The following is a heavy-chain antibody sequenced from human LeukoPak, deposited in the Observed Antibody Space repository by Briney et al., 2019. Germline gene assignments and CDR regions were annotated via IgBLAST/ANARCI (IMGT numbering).Heavy chain of an antibody. V-gene: IGHV3-30-3*01. CDR2: VSHDSSHK. CDR3: AVDLLDGVPDYFDF. J-gene: IGHJ4*02. CDR1: AFAFSTYT. Sequence: GGSLRLSCVASAFAFSTYTMHWVRQAPGKGLEWVAVVSHDSSHKYYVDSVKGRSTISRDNSKNTVYLQMNSLRVDDTAVYYCAVDLLDGVPDYFDFWGQGTLVTVSS. D-gene: IGHD2-8*01.